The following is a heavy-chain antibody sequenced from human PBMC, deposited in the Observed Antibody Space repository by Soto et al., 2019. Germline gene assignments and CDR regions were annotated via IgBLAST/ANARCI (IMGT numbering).Heavy chain of an antibody. J-gene: IGHJ6*02. CDR2: IYYSGST. CDR3: ARDSPNYDILTGYYYYYGMDV. D-gene: IGHD3-9*01. Sequence: SETLSLTCTVSGGSISSSSYYWGWIRQPPGKGLEWIGSIYYSGSTYYNPSLKSRVTISVDTSKNQFSLKLSSVTAADTAVYYCARDSPNYDILTGYYYYYGMDVWGQGTTVTVS. V-gene: IGHV4-39*07. CDR1: GGSISSSSYY.